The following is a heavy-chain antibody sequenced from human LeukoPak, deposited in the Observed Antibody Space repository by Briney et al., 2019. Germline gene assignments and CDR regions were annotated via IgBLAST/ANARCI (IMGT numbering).Heavy chain of an antibody. D-gene: IGHD3-3*01. CDR3: AMIPESYDFWSGLA. CDR1: GYTFTSYY. CDR2: INPSGGST. V-gene: IGHV1-46*01. J-gene: IGHJ4*02. Sequence: ASVSVSCKASGYTFTSYYMHWVRQAPGQGLEWRGVINPSGGSTSYAQKFQGRVTMTRDTSTSTVYMELSSLRSEDTAVYYCAMIPESYDFWSGLAWGQGTLVTVSS.